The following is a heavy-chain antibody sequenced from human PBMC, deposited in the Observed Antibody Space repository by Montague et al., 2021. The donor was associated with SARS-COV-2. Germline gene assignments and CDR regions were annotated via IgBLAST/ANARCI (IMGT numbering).Heavy chain of an antibody. CDR1: GFSLSTSGMC. Sequence: PALVKPTQTLTLTCTFSGFSLSTSGMCVSWIRQPPGKALEWLALIDWDDDKYYSTSLKTRLTISKDTSKNQVVLTMTNMDPVDTATYYCARGLYGGNRGYYFDYWGQGTLVTVSS. V-gene: IGHV2-70*01. CDR3: ARGLYGGNRGYYFDY. J-gene: IGHJ4*02. D-gene: IGHD4-23*01. CDR2: IDWDDDK.